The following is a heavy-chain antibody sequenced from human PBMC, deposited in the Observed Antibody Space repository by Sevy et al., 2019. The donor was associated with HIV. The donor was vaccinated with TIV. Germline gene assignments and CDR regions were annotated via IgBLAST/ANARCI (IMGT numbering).Heavy chain of an antibody. J-gene: IGHJ4*02. V-gene: IGHV1-24*01. CDR2: FDPEDGRT. Sequence: ASVKVSCKVSGYTLSQLSMHWVRQAPGKGLEWVGTFDPEDGRTIYAQKFQGRVTMTEETFTATAYMELNSLNSEETAVYYCSTTKDYYDSSGYPFDYWGQGTQFTVSS. CDR1: GYTLSQLS. CDR3: STTKDYYDSSGYPFDY. D-gene: IGHD3-22*01.